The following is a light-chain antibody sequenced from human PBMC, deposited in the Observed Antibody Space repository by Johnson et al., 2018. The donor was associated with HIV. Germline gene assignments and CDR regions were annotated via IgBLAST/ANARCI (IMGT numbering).Light chain of an antibody. J-gene: IGLJ1*01. CDR2: ENY. CDR1: SSNIGDYF. CDR3: GAWDSRLSVCV. Sequence: QSVLTQPPSVSAAPGQRVTISCSGSSSNIGDYFVSWYQQFPGAAPKLLIFENYKRPSGIPDRFSGSRSGTSATLAITGLQTGDEADYYCGAWDSRLSVCVFGPGTKVTVL. V-gene: IGLV1-51*02.